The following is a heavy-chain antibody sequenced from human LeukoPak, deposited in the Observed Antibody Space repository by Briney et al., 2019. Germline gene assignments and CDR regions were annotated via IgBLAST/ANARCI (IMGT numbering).Heavy chain of an antibody. Sequence: GRSLRLSCAASGFTFDDYAMHWVRQAPGKGLEWVSGISWNSGSIGYADSVKGRFTVSRDNAKNSLYLQMNSLRAEDTAVFYCARDQYDTWSRRGNFDSWGQGTLVIVSS. J-gene: IGHJ4*02. CDR1: GFTFDDYA. CDR3: ARDQYDTWSRRGNFDS. V-gene: IGHV3-9*01. D-gene: IGHD3-3*01. CDR2: ISWNSGSI.